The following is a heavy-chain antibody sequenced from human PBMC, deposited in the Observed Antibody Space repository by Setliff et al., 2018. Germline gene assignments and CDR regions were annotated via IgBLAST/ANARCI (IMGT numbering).Heavy chain of an antibody. Sequence: GASVKVSCKASGYTFTSHYMHWVRQAPGQGLEWMGTINPSSGRTSYAQKFQGRVTMTRDTSTSTVYMDMSSLRSEDTAVYYCARDVFPYHYEGAFDIWGQGTMVTVSS. V-gene: IGHV1-46*01. CDR3: ARDVFPYHYEGAFDI. D-gene: IGHD3-22*01. CDR2: INPSSGRT. J-gene: IGHJ3*02. CDR1: GYTFTSHY.